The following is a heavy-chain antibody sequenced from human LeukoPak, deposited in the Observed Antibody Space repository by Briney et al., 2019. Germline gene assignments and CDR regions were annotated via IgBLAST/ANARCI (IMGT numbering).Heavy chain of an antibody. CDR1: GGSFSGYY. D-gene: IGHD5-12*01. CDR3: ARKGYSGYRAFDI. CDR2: INHSGST. Sequence: SETLSLTCAVYGGSFSGYYWNWIRQPPGKGLEWIGEINHSGSTNYNPSPKSRVTISVDKSKNQFSLKLSSVTAADTAVYYCARKGYSGYRAFDIWGQGTMVTVSS. J-gene: IGHJ3*02. V-gene: IGHV4-34*01.